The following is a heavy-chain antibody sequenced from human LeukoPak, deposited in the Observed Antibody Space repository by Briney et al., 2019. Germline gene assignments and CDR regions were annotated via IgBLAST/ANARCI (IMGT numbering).Heavy chain of an antibody. J-gene: IGHJ5*02. CDR1: GGSISSNSYY. V-gene: IGHV4-39*01. Sequence: SGTLSLTCTVSGGSISSNSYYWGWIRQPPGKGLEWIGSIYYSGSTYYNPSLKSRVTISVDTSKNQFSLKLSSVTAADTAVYYCASGSRSVSQYNWFDPWGQGTLVTVSS. D-gene: IGHD3-10*01. CDR2: IYYSGST. CDR3: ASGSRSVSQYNWFDP.